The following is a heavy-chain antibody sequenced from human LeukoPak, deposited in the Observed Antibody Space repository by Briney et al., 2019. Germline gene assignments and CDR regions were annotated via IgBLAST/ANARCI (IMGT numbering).Heavy chain of an antibody. CDR1: GFTFSSYA. D-gene: IGHD6-13*01. CDR2: ISYDGSNK. Sequence: PGGSLRLSCAASGFTFSSYAMHWVRQAPGKGLEWVAVISYDGSNKYYADSVKGRFTISRDNSKNTLYLQMNSLRAEDTAVYYCARGEQLVHFDYWGQGTLVTVSS. J-gene: IGHJ4*02. V-gene: IGHV3-30-3*01. CDR3: ARGEQLVHFDY.